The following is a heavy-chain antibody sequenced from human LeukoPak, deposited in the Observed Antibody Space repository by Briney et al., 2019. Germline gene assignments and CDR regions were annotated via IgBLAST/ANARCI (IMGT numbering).Heavy chain of an antibody. CDR1: GFTFRTAW. CDR2: IKEDGSEK. Sequence: GGSLRLSCAASGFTFRTAWMSWVRQAPGRGPEYMANIKEDGSEKYYVDSVRGRFTISRDNANSTLFLQMSSLRVDDTAVYYCANGARAAYWGQRTLVTVSS. D-gene: IGHD4-17*01. V-gene: IGHV3-7*05. CDR3: ANGARAAY. J-gene: IGHJ4*02.